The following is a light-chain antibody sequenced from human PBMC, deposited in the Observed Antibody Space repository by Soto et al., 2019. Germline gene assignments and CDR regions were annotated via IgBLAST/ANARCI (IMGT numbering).Light chain of an antibody. CDR3: SSYTSSTTLSAV. J-gene: IGLJ7*01. CDR1: SSDVGGYNY. CDR2: EVS. Sequence: QSALTQPASVYGSPGQSITISCTGTSSDVGGYNYVSWYQQHPGKAPKLMIYEVSNRPSGVSNRFSGSKSGNTASLTISGLQAEDEAEYYCSSYTSSTTLSAVFGGGTKLTVL. V-gene: IGLV2-14*01.